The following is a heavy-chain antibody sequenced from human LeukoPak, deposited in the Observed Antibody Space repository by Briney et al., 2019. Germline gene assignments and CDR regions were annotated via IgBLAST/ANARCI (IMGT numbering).Heavy chain of an antibody. J-gene: IGHJ4*02. CDR1: GGSFSGYY. CDR2: INHSGST. D-gene: IGHD3-22*01. CDR3: AREYFYDSSGRTGDFDN. Sequence: KSSETLSLTCAVYGGSFSGYYWSWIRQPPGKGLEWIGEINHSGSTSYNPSLKSRVTISVDTSKKQISLKLSSVTAADTAVYYCAREYFYDSSGRTGDFDNWGQGTLVTVSS. V-gene: IGHV4-34*01.